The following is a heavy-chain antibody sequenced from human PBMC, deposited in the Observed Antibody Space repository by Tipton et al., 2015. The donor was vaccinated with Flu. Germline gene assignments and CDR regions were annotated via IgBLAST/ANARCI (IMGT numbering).Heavy chain of an antibody. V-gene: IGHV4-39*01. Sequence: TLSLTCIVSGESISSTSYYWGWIRQPPGKGLEWIGSFYYTGDTFYKPSLKSRATISVDMSKKQFSLNLSSLTAADTAVYYCARLHSFYFYMDVWGKGTTVTVSS. CDR3: ARLHSFYFYMDV. CDR2: FYYTGDT. CDR1: GESISSTSYY. J-gene: IGHJ6*03. D-gene: IGHD4-11*01.